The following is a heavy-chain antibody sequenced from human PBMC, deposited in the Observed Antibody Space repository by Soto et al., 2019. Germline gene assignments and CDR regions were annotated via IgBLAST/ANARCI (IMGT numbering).Heavy chain of an antibody. D-gene: IGHD3-10*01. CDR3: CRWFVIGIYYYYGMDV. J-gene: IGHJ6*02. V-gene: IGHV3-64D*08. Sequence: GGSLRLSCSASGFTFSSYAMHWVRQAPGKGLEYVSGISSNGGSTYYADSVKGRFTISRDNSKNTVYLQMNSLRAEDTAVYYCCRWFVIGIYYYYGMDVWGQGTTVTVSS. CDR1: GFTFSSYA. CDR2: ISSNGGST.